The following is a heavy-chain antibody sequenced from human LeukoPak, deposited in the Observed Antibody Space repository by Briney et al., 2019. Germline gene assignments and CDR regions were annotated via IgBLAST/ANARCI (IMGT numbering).Heavy chain of an antibody. D-gene: IGHD2-2*01. Sequence: ASVTVSFKASGYTFTGYYMHWVRQAPGQGLAWMGWINPNSGGTNYIQKFQGRVTMTRDTSISTAYMELSRLRSDDTAVYYCARVVYCSSTSCDMPLGYWGQGTLVTVSS. J-gene: IGHJ4*02. CDR1: GYTFTGYY. V-gene: IGHV1-2*02. CDR2: INPNSGGT. CDR3: ARVVYCSSTSCDMPLGY.